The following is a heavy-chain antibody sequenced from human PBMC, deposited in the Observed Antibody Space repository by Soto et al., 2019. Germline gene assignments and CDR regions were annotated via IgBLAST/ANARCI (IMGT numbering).Heavy chain of an antibody. D-gene: IGHD2-15*01. V-gene: IGHV1-2*02. Sequence: ASAQSSCNASGYTFTGSYMHWVRQPPGQWLEWMGWINPNIGVTNYAQKFQGRGTMTRDTSISTAYMELSRLRSDDTAVYYCARDLSGGSCYSCPYYFDYWGQGTLVTVSS. J-gene: IGHJ4*02. CDR2: INPNIGVT. CDR3: ARDLSGGSCYSCPYYFDY. CDR1: GYTFTGSY.